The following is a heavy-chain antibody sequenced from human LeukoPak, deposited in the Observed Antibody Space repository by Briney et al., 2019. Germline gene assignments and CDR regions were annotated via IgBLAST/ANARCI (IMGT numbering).Heavy chain of an antibody. V-gene: IGHV3-23*01. CDR1: GFTFSSYG. J-gene: IGHJ4*02. CDR3: AKDGSPYYGLLAYFDY. D-gene: IGHD3-10*01. Sequence: PGGSLRLSCSTSGFTFSSYGMSWVRQAPGKGLEWVSAIGGSGDTTFYSDSVKGRFTISRDNSKNTLYLQMNSLRAEDTAVYYCAKDGSPYYGLLAYFDYWGQGTLVTVSS. CDR2: IGGSGDTT.